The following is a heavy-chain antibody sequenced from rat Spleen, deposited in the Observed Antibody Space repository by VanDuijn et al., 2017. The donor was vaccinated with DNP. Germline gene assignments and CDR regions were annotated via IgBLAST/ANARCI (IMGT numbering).Heavy chain of an antibody. CDR1: GFTFSNYW. CDR2: ITSSGGSI. CDR3: AARYSSSWFAY. V-gene: IGHV5-31*01. Sequence: EVQLVESGGDLVQPGRSLKLSCVASGFTFSNYWMTWIRQVPGRGLEWVASITSSGGSIYYPDSVKGRFTISRDDAKNTLYLQMNSLRSEDTATYYWAARYSSSWFAYWGQGTLVTVSS. D-gene: IGHD1-2*01. J-gene: IGHJ3*01.